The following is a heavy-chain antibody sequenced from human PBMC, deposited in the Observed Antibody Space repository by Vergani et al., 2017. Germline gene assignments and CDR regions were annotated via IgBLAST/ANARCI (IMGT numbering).Heavy chain of an antibody. Sequence: QVQLQESGPGLVKPSQTLSLTCTVSGGSISSGDYYWSWIRQPPGKGLEWIGYIYYSGSTYYNPSLKSRVTLSVDTSKNQFSLKLSSVTAADTAVYYCARGPLGYCSSTSGYFWHGYYGMDVWGQGTTVTVSS. V-gene: IGHV4-30-4*08. CDR3: ARGPLGYCSSTSGYFWHGYYGMDV. J-gene: IGHJ6*02. D-gene: IGHD2-2*01. CDR1: GGSISSGDYY. CDR2: IYYSGST.